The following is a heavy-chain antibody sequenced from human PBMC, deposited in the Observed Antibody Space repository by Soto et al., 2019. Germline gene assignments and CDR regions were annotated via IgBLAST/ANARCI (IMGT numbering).Heavy chain of an antibody. J-gene: IGHJ4*02. D-gene: IGHD6-13*01. CDR3: ARSLSSSWSFDY. CDR2: IRSSSTYI. Sequence: EVQLVESGGGLVKPGGSLRLSCAASGFTFSSYAMNWVRQAPGKGLEWVSSIRSSSTYIYYADSVTGRFTISRDNAKNSQYLQMNSMRAEDTAVYYFARSLSSSWSFDYWGQGTLVTVS. V-gene: IGHV3-21*02. CDR1: GFTFSSYA.